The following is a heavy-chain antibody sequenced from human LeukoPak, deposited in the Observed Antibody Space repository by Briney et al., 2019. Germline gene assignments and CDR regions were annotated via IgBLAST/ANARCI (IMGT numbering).Heavy chain of an antibody. Sequence: SETLSLTCTVSGGSISNSSYYWGWMRQPPGKGLEWIENIYYSGSTYYNPSLKSRVTTSVDTSKNQFSLKLSSVTAADTAVYYCARLYYYDSSGYYPYAFDIWGQGTMVTVSS. J-gene: IGHJ3*02. CDR2: IYYSGST. CDR1: GGSISNSSYY. CDR3: ARLYYYDSSGYYPYAFDI. V-gene: IGHV4-39*01. D-gene: IGHD3-22*01.